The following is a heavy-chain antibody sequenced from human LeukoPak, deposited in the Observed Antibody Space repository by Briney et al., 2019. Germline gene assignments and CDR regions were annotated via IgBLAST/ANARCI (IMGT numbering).Heavy chain of an antibody. CDR3: ARRYPSRYYFDY. J-gene: IGHJ4*02. D-gene: IGHD1-1*01. V-gene: IGHV4-39*01. Sequence: SETLSLTCTVSGGSIRSGSYYWGWIRPPPGEGLEWIGDIYYSGSTYYDPSLKSRVTISADTSKNQFSLKLNSVTAADTAVYYCARRYPSRYYFDYWGQGTLVTVSS. CDR2: IYYSGST. CDR1: GGSIRSGSYY.